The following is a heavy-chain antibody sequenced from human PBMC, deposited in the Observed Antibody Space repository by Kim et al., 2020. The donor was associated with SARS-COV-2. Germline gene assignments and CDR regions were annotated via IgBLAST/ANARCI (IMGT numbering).Heavy chain of an antibody. CDR1: ELTFSNFSNYW. CDR2: INSGGSST. Sequence: GGSLRLSCVASELTFSNFSNYWMHWVRQVPGKGLVWVSRINSGGSSTDYADSVKGRFTISRDNAKNTLYLQMKSLRAEDTAVYYCATLASIDYWGQGTLVTVSS. D-gene: IGHD2-2*01. V-gene: IGHV3-74*01. J-gene: IGHJ4*02. CDR3: ATLASIDY.